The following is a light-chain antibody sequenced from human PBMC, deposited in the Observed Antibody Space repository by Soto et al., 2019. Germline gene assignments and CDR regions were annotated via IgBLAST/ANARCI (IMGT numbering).Light chain of an antibody. Sequence: EIVLTQSPATLSLSPGERATLSCRASQSVNIYLAWYQQKPGQAPRLLIYDASNRAAGIPPRFSGSGSGTDFTLTISSLEPEDFAVYYCQQRFIWPPITFGQGTRLEIK. V-gene: IGKV3-11*01. J-gene: IGKJ5*01. CDR2: DAS. CDR1: QSVNIY. CDR3: QQRFIWPPIT.